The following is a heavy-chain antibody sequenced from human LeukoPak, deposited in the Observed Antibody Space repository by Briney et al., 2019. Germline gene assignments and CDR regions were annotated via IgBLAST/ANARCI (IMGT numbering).Heavy chain of an antibody. V-gene: IGHV4-39*01. CDR2: IYYSGNT. Sequence: PSETLSLTCTVSGGSISSSSYYWGWIRQPPGKGLEWIGSIYYSGNTYYNPSLKSRVTISVDTSKNQFSLKLSSVTAADTAVYYCVRHDGRGGATMGAFDSWGQGSLVTVSS. CDR3: VRHDGRGGATMGAFDS. CDR1: GGSISSSSYY. J-gene: IGHJ5*01. D-gene: IGHD4/OR15-4a*01.